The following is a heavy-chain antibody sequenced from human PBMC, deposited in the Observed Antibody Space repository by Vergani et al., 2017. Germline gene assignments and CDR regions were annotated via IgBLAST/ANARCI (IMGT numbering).Heavy chain of an antibody. CDR3: ASAARRPWEPITGDY. J-gene: IGHJ4*02. D-gene: IGHD1-26*01. V-gene: IGHV3-74*01. CDR1: GFTFSSYW. Sequence: EVQLVESGGGLVQPGGSLRLSCAASGFTFSSYWMHWVRHAPGKGLVWVSRINSDGSSTSYADSVKGRFTISRDNANNSLYLQMNSLRAEDTAVYYCASAARRPWEPITGDYWGQGTLVTVSS. CDR2: INSDGSST.